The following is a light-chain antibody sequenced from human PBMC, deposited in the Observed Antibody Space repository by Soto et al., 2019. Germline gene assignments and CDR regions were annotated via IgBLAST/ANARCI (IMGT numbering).Light chain of an antibody. Sequence: QSVLTQPPSASSTPGQTVTISCSGITSNIGTFYVYWYQHLPGTAPKLLIYLGDQRASGVSDRFSGSKSGTSASLAINGHRSDEEDDYYCAAWDDNLNAYVFGSGTKLTVL. V-gene: IGLV1-47*02. J-gene: IGLJ1*01. CDR3: AAWDDNLNAYV. CDR1: TSNIGTFY. CDR2: LGD.